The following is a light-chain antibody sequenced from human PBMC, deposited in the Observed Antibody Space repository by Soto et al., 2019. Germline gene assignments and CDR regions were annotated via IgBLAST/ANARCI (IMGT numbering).Light chain of an antibody. CDR2: GAS. CDR1: ETVRSRY. J-gene: IGKJ4*01. CDR3: QQRSNWPLT. V-gene: IGKV3D-20*02. Sequence: DILLTQSPGTLSLSPGEGATLSCRANETVRSRYLAWYQQTPGQAPRLLIHGASNRAPGVPDRFSGSGSGTDFTLTISSLEPEDFAVYYCQQRSNWPLTFGGGTKVDIK.